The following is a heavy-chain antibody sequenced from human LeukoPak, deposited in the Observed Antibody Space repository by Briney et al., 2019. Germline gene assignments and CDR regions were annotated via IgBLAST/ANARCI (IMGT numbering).Heavy chain of an antibody. V-gene: IGHV3-30-3*01. CDR2: ISYDGSNK. CDR3: AREGEWFGELKGSFDY. Sequence: GRSLRLSCAASGFTFSSYAMHWVRQAPGKGLEWVAAISYDGSNKYYADSVKGRFTISRDNSKNTLYLQMNSLRAEDTAVYYCAREGEWFGELKGSFDYWGQGTLVTVSS. D-gene: IGHD3-10*01. J-gene: IGHJ4*02. CDR1: GFTFSSYA.